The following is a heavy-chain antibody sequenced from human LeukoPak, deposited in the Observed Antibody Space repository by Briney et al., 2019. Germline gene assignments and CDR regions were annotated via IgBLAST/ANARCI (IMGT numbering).Heavy chain of an antibody. D-gene: IGHD6-13*01. CDR1: GFAFSSFA. J-gene: IGHJ4*02. CDR2: ITGRGDTT. Sequence: QPGGSLRLSCAASGFAFSSFAMSWIRQTPEKGLEWVSAITGRGDTTYYADSVKGRFAISRDNSKNTLYLQMNRLRVEDTAIYYCAKDLDIAAAHWGQGTLVTVSS. V-gene: IGHV3-23*01. CDR3: AKDLDIAAAH.